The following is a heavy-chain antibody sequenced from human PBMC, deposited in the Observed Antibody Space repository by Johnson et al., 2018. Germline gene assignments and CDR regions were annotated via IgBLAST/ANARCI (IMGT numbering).Heavy chain of an antibody. J-gene: IGHJ6*03. D-gene: IGHD2-15*01. Sequence: QVQLQQWGAGLLKPSETLSLTCAVYGGSFSGYYWSWIRQPPGKGLEWIGEINPSGSTNYNPSLKSRVTITVDTSKNQFSLKLSSVTAPDTAVNYCARVLGYCSGGSCYSVDYYYYYMDVWGKGTTVTVSS. CDR2: INPSGST. CDR3: ARVLGYCSGGSCYSVDYYYYYMDV. CDR1: GGSFSGYY. V-gene: IGHV4-34*01.